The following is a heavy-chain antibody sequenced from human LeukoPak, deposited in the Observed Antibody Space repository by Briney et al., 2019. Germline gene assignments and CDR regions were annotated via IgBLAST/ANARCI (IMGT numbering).Heavy chain of an antibody. CDR1: GLTVSRND. CDR2: IYRGGST. CDR3: ARDNEDNAFDI. J-gene: IGHJ3*02. Sequence: GGSLRLSCAASGLTVSRNDMSWVRQAPGKGLEWVSLIYRGGSTYHADSVKGRFTISRDNSKNTLYLQMSSLRAEDTAVYYCARDNEDNAFDIWGQGTMVTVSS. D-gene: IGHD2-15*01. V-gene: IGHV3-53*01.